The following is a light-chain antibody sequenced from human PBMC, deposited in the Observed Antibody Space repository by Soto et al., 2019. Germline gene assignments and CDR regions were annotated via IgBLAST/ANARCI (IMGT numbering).Light chain of an antibody. V-gene: IGKV1-27*01. CDR2: AAS. CDR1: QNIKTY. CDR3: QNYDSAPIT. J-gene: IGKJ5*01. Sequence: DVQVTQSPPSLSAYVGDRVTITCRASQNIKTYLNWYQHKPGKAPKVLIYAASTLQPGVPSRFSGSGSGTDFTLTINSLQPDDIATYYCQNYDSAPITFGQGTRLEIK.